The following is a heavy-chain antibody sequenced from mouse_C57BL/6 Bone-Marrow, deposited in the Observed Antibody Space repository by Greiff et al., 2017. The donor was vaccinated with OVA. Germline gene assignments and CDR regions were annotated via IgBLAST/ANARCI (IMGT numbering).Heavy chain of an antibody. CDR3: ARSEYYGSWYYFDY. CDR1: GYTFTDHT. D-gene: IGHD1-1*01. CDR2: IYPRDGST. J-gene: IGHJ2*01. V-gene: IGHV1-78*01. Sequence: QVQLQQSDAELVKPGASVKISCKVSGYTFTDHTIHWMKQRPEQGLEWIGYIYPRDGSTKYNEKFKGKATLPADKSSSTAYIPLNSLTSEDSAVYFCARSEYYGSWYYFDYWGQGTTLTVSS.